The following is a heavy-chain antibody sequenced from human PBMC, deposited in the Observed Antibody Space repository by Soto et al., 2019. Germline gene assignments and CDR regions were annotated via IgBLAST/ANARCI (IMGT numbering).Heavy chain of an antibody. CDR1: GFTFSSYA. V-gene: IGHV3-23*01. CDR2: ISGSGGST. Sequence: GGSLRLSCSASGFTFSSYAMSWVRQAPGKGLEWVSAISGSGGSTYYADSVKGRFTISRDNSKNTLYLQMNSLRAEDTAVYYCAKAPFQVPYYFDYWGQGTLVTVSS. J-gene: IGHJ4*02. CDR3: AKAPFQVPYYFDY.